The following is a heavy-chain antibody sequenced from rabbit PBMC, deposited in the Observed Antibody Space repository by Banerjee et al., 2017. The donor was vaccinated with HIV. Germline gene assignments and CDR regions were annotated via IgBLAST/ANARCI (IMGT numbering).Heavy chain of an antibody. CDR2: IYTGSSGST. CDR3: ASGGGWDTGYNL. CDR1: GFSFSSSYW. Sequence: QEQLVESGGGLVQPGGSLKLSCKASGFSFSSSYWICWVRQAPGKGLEWIGCIYTGSSGSTDYASWAKGRFTISKTSSTTVTLQMTSLTAADTATYFCASGGGWDTGYNLWGPGTLVTVS. V-gene: IGHV1S45*01. J-gene: IGHJ4*01. D-gene: IGHD1-1*01.